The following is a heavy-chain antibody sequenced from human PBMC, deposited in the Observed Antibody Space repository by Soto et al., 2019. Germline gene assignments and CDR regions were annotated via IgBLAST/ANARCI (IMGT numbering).Heavy chain of an antibody. Sequence: EVQLVESGGGVVRPGGSLRLSCAASGFTFDDYGMSWVRQAPGKGLEWVSGINWNGGSTGYADSVKGRFTISRDNAKNSLSLKMNSLRAEDTALYYCARLYSSGWYGPGRYWGQGTLVTVSS. CDR1: GFTFDDYG. J-gene: IGHJ4*02. V-gene: IGHV3-20*04. CDR2: INWNGGST. CDR3: ARLYSSGWYGPGRY. D-gene: IGHD6-19*01.